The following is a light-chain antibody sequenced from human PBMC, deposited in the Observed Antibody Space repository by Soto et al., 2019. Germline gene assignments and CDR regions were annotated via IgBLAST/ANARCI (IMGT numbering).Light chain of an antibody. CDR1: QSLTNSF. V-gene: IGKV3-20*01. J-gene: IGKJ1*01. Sequence: EFVLTQSPGTLSLSPGERATLSCRASQSLTNSFIAWYQQKPGQAPRLLIYDTSSRASGIPDRFSGSGSGTDFTLTISRLETEDFAVYYCQHYGNSRWTFGQGAKVEIK. CDR3: QHYGNSRWT. CDR2: DTS.